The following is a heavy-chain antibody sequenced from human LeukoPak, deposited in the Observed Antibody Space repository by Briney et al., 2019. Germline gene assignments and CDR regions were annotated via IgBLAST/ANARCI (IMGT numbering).Heavy chain of an antibody. CDR2: IYHSGST. D-gene: IGHD2-21*02. V-gene: IGHV4-38-2*02. Sequence: SETLSLTCTVSGYSISSGYYWGWIRQPPGKGLEWIDNIYHSGSTSYNPSLKSRVTISVDTSKNQFSLKLSSVTAADTAVYYCARAVGVVTAMRYYYYYGMDVWGQGTTVTVSS. CDR3: ARAVGVVTAMRYYYYYGMDV. J-gene: IGHJ6*02. CDR1: GYSISSGYY.